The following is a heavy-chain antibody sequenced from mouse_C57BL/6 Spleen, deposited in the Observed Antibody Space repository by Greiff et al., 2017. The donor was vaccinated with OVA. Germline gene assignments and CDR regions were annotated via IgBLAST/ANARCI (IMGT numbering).Heavy chain of an antibody. Sequence: QVQLQQPGAELVKPGASVKLSCKASGYTFTSYWMHWVKQRPGQGLEWIGMIHPNSGSTNYNEKFKSKATLTVDKSSSTAYMQLSSLTSEDSAVYYCARRWGITTVVDYYAMDYWGQGTSVTVSS. V-gene: IGHV1-64*01. D-gene: IGHD1-1*01. CDR1: GYTFTSYW. CDR2: IHPNSGST. J-gene: IGHJ4*01. CDR3: ARRWGITTVVDYYAMDY.